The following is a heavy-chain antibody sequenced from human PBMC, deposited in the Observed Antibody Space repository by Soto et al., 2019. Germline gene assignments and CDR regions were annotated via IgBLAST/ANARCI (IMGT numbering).Heavy chain of an antibody. D-gene: IGHD2-21*01. V-gene: IGHV3-30-3*01. CDR3: ARVLWSYYYCCGMDV. CDR2: ISYDGSNK. J-gene: IGHJ6*02. Sequence: QVQLVESGGGVVQPGRSLRLSCAASGFTFSSYAMHWVRQAPGKGLEWVAVISYDGSNKYYADSVKGRFTISRDNSKNTLYLQMNSLRAEDTAVYYCARVLWSYYYCCGMDVWGQGTTVTVSS. CDR1: GFTFSSYA.